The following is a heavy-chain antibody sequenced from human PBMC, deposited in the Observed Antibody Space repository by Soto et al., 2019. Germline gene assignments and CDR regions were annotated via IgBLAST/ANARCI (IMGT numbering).Heavy chain of an antibody. CDR1: GFSFSNYA. CDR3: AKDRWDRAPAGWVDC. Sequence: EVQLLESGGGLVQPGGSLRLSCEASGFSFSNYAMSWVRQTPGKGLEWVSGISATGYATFYAESVKGRFTISRDNSKNTLYVQMNDLRGDDTATYYCAKDRWDRAPAGWVDCWGQGALVTVSS. J-gene: IGHJ5*01. D-gene: IGHD6-13*01. V-gene: IGHV3-23*01. CDR2: ISATGYAT.